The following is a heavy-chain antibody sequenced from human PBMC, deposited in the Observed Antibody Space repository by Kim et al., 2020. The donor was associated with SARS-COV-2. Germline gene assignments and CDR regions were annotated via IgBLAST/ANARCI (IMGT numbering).Heavy chain of an antibody. CDR2: IKQDGSDK. Sequence: GGSLRLSCAASGFIFSNYWMSWVRQAPGKGLEWVANIKQDGSDKYYVDPVRGRCTISRDNAKNSLFLQMNSLRADDTAVYYCAREIYPGWFDTWGQGTPVSASS. V-gene: IGHV3-7*01. CDR1: GFIFSNYW. J-gene: IGHJ5*02. CDR3: AREIYPGWFDT.